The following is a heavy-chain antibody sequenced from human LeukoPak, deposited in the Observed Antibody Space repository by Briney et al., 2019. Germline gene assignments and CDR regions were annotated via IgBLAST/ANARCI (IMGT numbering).Heavy chain of an antibody. J-gene: IGHJ4*02. D-gene: IGHD2-8*01. V-gene: IGHV3-64D*06. CDR1: GFTFSSYA. CDR3: VKGVVCANGVCRTRLDY. CDR2: ISTSGGST. Sequence: TGGSLRLSCSASGFTFSSYAMHWVRQAPGKGLEYVSAISTSGGSTFYADSVKGRFTISRDNSKDTLYLQMSSLRAEDTAVYYCVKGVVCANGVCRTRLDYWGQGTLVTVSS.